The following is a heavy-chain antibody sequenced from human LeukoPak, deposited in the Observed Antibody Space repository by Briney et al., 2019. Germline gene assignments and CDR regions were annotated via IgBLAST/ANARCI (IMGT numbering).Heavy chain of an antibody. V-gene: IGHV3-23*01. CDR1: GFTFTSYA. D-gene: IGHD3-10*01. J-gene: IGHJ4*02. CDR2: ISGGGVTT. Sequence: PGGSLRLSCAASGFTFTSYAMTWVRQAPGKGLEWVSTISGGGVTTNYADSVKGRFTVSRDNSKNTLYLQMNSLRAEETAVYYCAKRVYGYLDYWGQGTLVTVSS. CDR3: AKRVYGYLDY.